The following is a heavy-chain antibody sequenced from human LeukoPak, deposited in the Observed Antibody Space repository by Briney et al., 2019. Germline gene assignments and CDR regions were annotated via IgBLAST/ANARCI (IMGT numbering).Heavy chain of an antibody. J-gene: IGHJ4*02. Sequence: ASVKVSCKASGYTFTGYYMHWVRHPPGQGLEWMGWINPNSGGTNYAQKFQGSVNMNRDTSISTPYMELSSQRSDDTAVYYCERDREPGPAAQIDHWGQGTLVTVSS. CDR3: ERDREPGPAAQIDH. D-gene: IGHD5-24*01. CDR1: GYTFTGYY. CDR2: INPNSGGT. V-gene: IGHV1-2*02.